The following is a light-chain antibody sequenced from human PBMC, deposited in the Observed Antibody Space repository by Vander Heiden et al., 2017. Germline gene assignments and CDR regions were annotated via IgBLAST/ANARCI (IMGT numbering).Light chain of an antibody. CDR2: AAS. J-gene: IGKJ1*01. CDR3: HGCEKTPGT. V-gene: IGKV1-39*01. CDR1: QSISSY. Sequence: QMPQSPSSLSASVGDRVTNPCRASQSISSYVNSYQQKPWKAPKLLIYAASSFQSGVPSRFGGTGSGTDCILTISRLQAEDCATYYCHGCEKTPGTLGQGTKVEIK.